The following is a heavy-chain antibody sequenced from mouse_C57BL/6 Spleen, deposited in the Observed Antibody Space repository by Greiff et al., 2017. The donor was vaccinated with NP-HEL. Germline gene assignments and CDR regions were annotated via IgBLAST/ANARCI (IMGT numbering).Heavy chain of an antibody. V-gene: IGHV1-26*01. J-gene: IGHJ4*01. CDR3: ARVPYPYYAMDY. D-gene: IGHD2-10*01. CDR1: GYTFTDYY. Sequence: EVKLQQSGPELVKPGASVKISCKASGYTFTDYYMNWVKQSHGKSLEWIGDINPNNGGTSYNQKFKGKATLTVDKSSSTAYMELRSLTSEDSAVYYCARVPYPYYAMDYWGQGTSVTVSS. CDR2: INPNNGGT.